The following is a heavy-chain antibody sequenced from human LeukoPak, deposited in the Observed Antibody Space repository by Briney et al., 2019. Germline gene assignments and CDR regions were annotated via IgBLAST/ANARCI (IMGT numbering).Heavy chain of an antibody. V-gene: IGHV4-59*12. CDR1: GGSISSYY. CDR3: AREVVTASAFDI. Sequence: SETLSLTCTVSGGSISSYYWSWIRQPPGKGLEWIGYIYYSGSTNYNPSLKSRVTISVDTSKNQFSLKLSSVTAADTAVYYCAREVVTASAFDIWGQGTMVAVSS. J-gene: IGHJ3*02. D-gene: IGHD2-21*02. CDR2: IYYSGST.